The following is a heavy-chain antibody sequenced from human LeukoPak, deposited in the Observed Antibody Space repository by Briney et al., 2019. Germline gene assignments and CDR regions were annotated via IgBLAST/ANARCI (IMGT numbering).Heavy chain of an antibody. J-gene: IGHJ4*02. D-gene: IGHD2-21*02. Sequence: ASVKISCKASGGTFSSYAISWVRQAPGQGLEWMGRIIPILGIANYAQKFQGRVTITADKSTSTAYMELSSLRSEDTAVYYCARGGRPGDSYDYWGQGTLVTVSS. CDR1: GGTFSSYA. CDR2: IIPILGIA. V-gene: IGHV1-69*04. CDR3: ARGGRPGDSYDY.